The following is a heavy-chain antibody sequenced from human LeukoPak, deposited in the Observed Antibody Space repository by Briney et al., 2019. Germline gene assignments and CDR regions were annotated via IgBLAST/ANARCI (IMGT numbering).Heavy chain of an antibody. D-gene: IGHD3-22*01. CDR1: GFTFSFYG. V-gene: IGHV3-33*08. CDR2: IWYDGSNK. CDR3: ARDKGHYYDSSGYPLYYFDY. Sequence: PGRSLRLSCAASGFTFSFYGIHWVRPAPGKGLEWVAVIWYDGSNKYYADSVKGRFTISRDNSKNTLYLQMNSLRAEDTAVYYCARDKGHYYDSSGYPLYYFDYWGQGTLVTVSS. J-gene: IGHJ4*02.